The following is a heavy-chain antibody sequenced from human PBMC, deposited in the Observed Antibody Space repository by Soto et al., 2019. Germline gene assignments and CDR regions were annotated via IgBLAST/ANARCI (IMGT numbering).Heavy chain of an antibody. J-gene: IGHJ4*02. D-gene: IGHD3-9*01. V-gene: IGHV1-69*06. Sequence: SVKVSCKASGGTFSSYAISWVRQAPGQGLEWMGRIIPIFGTANYAQKFQGRVTITADKSTSTAYMELSSLRSEDTAVYYCASNGYDILTGYPYYFDYWGQGTLVTVSS. CDR1: GGTFSSYA. CDR3: ASNGYDILTGYPYYFDY. CDR2: IIPIFGTA.